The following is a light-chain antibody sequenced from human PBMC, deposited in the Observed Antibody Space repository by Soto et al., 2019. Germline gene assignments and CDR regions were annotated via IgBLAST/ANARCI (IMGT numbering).Light chain of an antibody. CDR3: QQYNSYWT. V-gene: IGKV1-5*01. CDR1: QSISSW. Sequence: DIQMTQSPSTLSASVGDRVTITCRASQSISSWLAWYQQKPGKAPKLLIYDASSLESGAPSRFSGSGSGTEITPTISSLQPDDFAAYYCQQYNSYWTFGQGTKVEIK. CDR2: DAS. J-gene: IGKJ1*01.